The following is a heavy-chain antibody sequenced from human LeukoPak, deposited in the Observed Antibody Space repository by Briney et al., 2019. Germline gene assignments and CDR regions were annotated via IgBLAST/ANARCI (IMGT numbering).Heavy chain of an antibody. J-gene: IGHJ5*02. CDR2: INPNSGGT. CDR3: ATVVVPAAAWFDP. D-gene: IGHD2-2*01. CDR1: RYAFTSYD. Sequence: ASVRVSCKASRYAFTSYDINWVRQAPGQGLEWMGWINPNSGGTNYAQKFQGRVTMTRDTSISTAYMELSRLRSDDTAVYYCATVVVPAAAWFDPWGQGTLVTVSS. V-gene: IGHV1-2*02.